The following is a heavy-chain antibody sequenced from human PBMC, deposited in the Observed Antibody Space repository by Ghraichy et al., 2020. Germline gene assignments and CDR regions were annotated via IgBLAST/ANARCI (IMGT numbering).Heavy chain of an antibody. V-gene: IGHV4-34*01. CDR3: AREFLGYCSGGSCYARDNWFDP. CDR2: INHSGST. J-gene: IGHJ5*02. CDR1: GGSFSGYY. Sequence: TLSLTCAVYGGSFSGYYWSWIRQPPGKGLEWIGEINHSGSTNYNPSLKSRVTISVDTSKNQFSLKLSSVTAADTAVYYCAREFLGYCSGGSCYARDNWFDPWGQGTLVTVSS. D-gene: IGHD2-15*01.